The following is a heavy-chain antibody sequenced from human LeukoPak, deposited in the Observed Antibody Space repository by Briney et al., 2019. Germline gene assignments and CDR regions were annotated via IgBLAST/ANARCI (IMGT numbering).Heavy chain of an antibody. CDR3: ARRGDGYNFLEVYFDY. D-gene: IGHD5-24*01. CDR1: GGSISSYY. J-gene: IGHJ4*02. V-gene: IGHV4-59*08. Sequence: SETLSLTCTVSGGSISSYYWSWIRQPPGKGLEWIGYIYYSGSTNYNPSLKSRVTISVDTSKNQFSLKLSSVTAADTAVYYCARRGDGYNFLEVYFDYWGQGTLVTVSS. CDR2: IYYSGST.